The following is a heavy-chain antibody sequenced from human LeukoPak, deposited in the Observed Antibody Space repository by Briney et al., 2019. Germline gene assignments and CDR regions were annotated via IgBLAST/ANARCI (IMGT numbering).Heavy chain of an antibody. CDR2: IYHSGST. CDR3: ARVSGHFYFYYYMDV. J-gene: IGHJ6*03. CDR1: GGSFSGYY. Sequence: SETLSLTCAVYGGSFSGYYWSWIRQPPGKGLEWIGSIYHSGSTYYNPSLKSRVTISVDTSKNQFSLRLSSVTAADTAVYYCARVSGHFYFYYYMDVWGKGTTVTISS. V-gene: IGHV4-34*01.